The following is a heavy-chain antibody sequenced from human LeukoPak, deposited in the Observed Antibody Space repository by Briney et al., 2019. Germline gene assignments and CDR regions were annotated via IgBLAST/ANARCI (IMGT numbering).Heavy chain of an antibody. CDR3: ARQGYSGHPQGAADY. J-gene: IGHJ4*02. Sequence: GASVKVSCKASGYTFTSYGISWVRQAPGQGLEWMGWISVYNGNTNYAQKFQGRVTMTTDTSTSTAHMELRSLRSDDTAVYYCARQGYSGHPQGAADYWGRGTLVTVSS. CDR1: GYTFTSYG. CDR2: ISVYNGNT. V-gene: IGHV1-18*01. D-gene: IGHD4-23*01.